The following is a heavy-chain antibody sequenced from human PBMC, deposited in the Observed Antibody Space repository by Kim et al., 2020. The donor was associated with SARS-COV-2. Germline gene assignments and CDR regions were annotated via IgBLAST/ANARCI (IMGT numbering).Heavy chain of an antibody. J-gene: IGHJ6*02. Sequence: SETLSLTCAVSGGSISSSNWWSWVRQPPGKGLEWIGEIYHSGSTNYNPSLKSRVTISVDKSKNQFSLKLSSVTAADTAVYYCARGFVVVPRRYYGMDVWGQGTTVTVSS. CDR2: IYHSGST. V-gene: IGHV4-4*02. D-gene: IGHD2-2*01. CDR3: ARGFVVVPRRYYGMDV. CDR1: GGSISSSNW.